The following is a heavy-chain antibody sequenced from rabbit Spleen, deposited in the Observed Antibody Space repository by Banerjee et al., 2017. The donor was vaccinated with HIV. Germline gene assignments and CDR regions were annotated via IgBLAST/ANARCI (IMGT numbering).Heavy chain of an antibody. J-gene: IGHJ4*01. V-gene: IGHV1S40*01. Sequence: QSLEESGGDLVKPGASLTLSCIVSGFSFSSSYWIYWVRQAPGKGLEWIGCTNTGSGSTYYASWAKGRFTISKTSSTTVDLEMTSLTAADTATYFCARAPHYTYGYRAYIPTLHFDLWGPGTLVTVS. CDR3: ARAPHYTYGYRAYIPTLHFDL. CDR2: TNTGSGST. D-gene: IGHD6-1*01. CDR1: GFSFSSSYW.